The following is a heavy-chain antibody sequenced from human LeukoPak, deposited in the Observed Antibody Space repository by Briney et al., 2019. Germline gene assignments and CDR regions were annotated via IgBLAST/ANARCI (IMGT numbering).Heavy chain of an antibody. Sequence: GRSLRLACAASGFTFSSYSMNWVRQAQGKGLEWVSSISSSSSYIYYADSVKGRFTISRDNAKNSLYLQMNSLRAEDTAVYYCARVSYSSGWYKVDYWGQGTLVTVSS. J-gene: IGHJ4*02. V-gene: IGHV3-21*01. CDR2: ISSSSSYI. CDR3: ARVSYSSGWYKVDY. CDR1: GFTFSSYS. D-gene: IGHD6-19*01.